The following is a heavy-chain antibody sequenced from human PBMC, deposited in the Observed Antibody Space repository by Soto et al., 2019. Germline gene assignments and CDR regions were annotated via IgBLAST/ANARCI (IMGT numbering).Heavy chain of an antibody. CDR1: GGSISGHY. J-gene: IGHJ4*02. CDR2: IFYSGST. CDR3: ARVGSSGWSPDY. V-gene: IGHV4-59*11. D-gene: IGHD6-19*01. Sequence: SETLSLTCSVSGGSISGHYWTWIRQSPGKGLEWIGYIFYSGSTNYNPSLKSRVTISVDTSKNQFSLKMSSVTAADTAVYYCARVGSSGWSPDYWGRGTLVTFSS.